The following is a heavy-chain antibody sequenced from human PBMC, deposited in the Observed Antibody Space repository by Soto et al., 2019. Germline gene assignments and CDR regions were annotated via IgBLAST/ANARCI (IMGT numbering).Heavy chain of an antibody. CDR3: ARQIYDSDNGPPFQYYFDS. Sequence: GESLKISCKGSGYSFAGYWITWVRQKPGKGLEWMGRIDPSDSQTYYSPSFRGHVTISATSSITTVFLQWSSLRASDTAMYYCARQIYDSDNGPPFQYYFDSWGQGTQVTVTS. V-gene: IGHV5-10-1*01. J-gene: IGHJ4*02. CDR2: IDPSDSQT. D-gene: IGHD3-22*01. CDR1: GYSFAGYW.